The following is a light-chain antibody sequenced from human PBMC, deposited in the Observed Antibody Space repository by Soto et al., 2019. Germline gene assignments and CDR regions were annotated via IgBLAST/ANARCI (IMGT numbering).Light chain of an antibody. CDR3: QQNDSTPQT. J-gene: IGKJ1*01. CDR1: QSIRKY. CDR2: AAS. Sequence: DIQMTQSPSSLSASVGDRVTISCRASQSIRKYVSWYQQKPGTAPKLLIGAASTLQSGVPARFSGSGSGTDFTLTISSLQIEDFAAYFCQQNDSTPQTFGQGTNVEI. V-gene: IGKV1-39*01.